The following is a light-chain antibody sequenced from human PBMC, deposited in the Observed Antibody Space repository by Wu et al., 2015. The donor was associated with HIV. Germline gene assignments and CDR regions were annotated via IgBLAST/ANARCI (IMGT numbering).Light chain of an antibody. CDR2: DAS. V-gene: IGKV3D-15*01. Sequence: EIVMTQSPATLSVSPGERATLSCRASQSIGNNLAWYQQKPGQAPTLLIYDASNRATGISDRFSGSGSGTDFTLTISSLESEDFAVYYCQHRFNWPLIFGQGTRLEIK. CDR1: QSIGNN. J-gene: IGKJ5*01. CDR3: QHRFNWPLI.